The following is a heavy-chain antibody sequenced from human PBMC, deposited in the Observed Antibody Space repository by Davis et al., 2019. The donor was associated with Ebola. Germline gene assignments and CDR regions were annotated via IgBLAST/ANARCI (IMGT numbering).Heavy chain of an antibody. CDR2: IYYSGST. J-gene: IGHJ4*02. CDR1: GGSISSSPYY. V-gene: IGHV4-61*05. Sequence: MPSETLSLTCTVSGGSISSSPYYWGWIRQPPGKGLEWIGYIYYSGSTNYNPSLKSRVTISVDTSKNQFSLKLSSVTAADTAVYYCAGRLRWPLDYWGQGTLVTVSS. D-gene: IGHD4-23*01. CDR3: AGRLRWPLDY.